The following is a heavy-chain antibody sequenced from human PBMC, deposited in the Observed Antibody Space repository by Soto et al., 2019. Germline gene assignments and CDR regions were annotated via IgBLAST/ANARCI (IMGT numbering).Heavy chain of an antibody. D-gene: IGHD3-10*01. Sequence: PSETLSLTCDVSGYSISSGYQWGWIRQPPGKGLEWIGNIYHSGTTSYNPSLKSRVTVSVDTSKNQISLNLTSVTAADTAIYYCARDFFGNHYFDYWGQGTLVT. CDR3: ARDFFGNHYFDY. V-gene: IGHV4-38-2*02. CDR2: IYHSGTT. CDR1: GYSISSGYQ. J-gene: IGHJ4*02.